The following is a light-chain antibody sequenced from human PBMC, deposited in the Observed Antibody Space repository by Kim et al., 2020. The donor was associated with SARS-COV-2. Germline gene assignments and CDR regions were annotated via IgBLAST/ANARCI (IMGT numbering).Light chain of an antibody. CDR1: QSVSSSY. J-gene: IGKJ2*01. CDR2: GAS. Sequence: EIVLTQSPGTLSLSPGERATLSCRASQSVSSSYLAWYQQNPGQAPRLLIYGASSRATGIPDRFSGSGSGTDFTLTISRLEPEDFAVYYCQKYGSSPYTFGQGTKLEI. V-gene: IGKV3-20*01. CDR3: QKYGSSPYT.